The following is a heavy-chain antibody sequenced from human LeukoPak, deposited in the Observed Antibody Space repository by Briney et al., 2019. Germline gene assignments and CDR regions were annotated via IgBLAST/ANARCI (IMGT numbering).Heavy chain of an antibody. CDR2: IYSSGST. CDR3: ARDVVAVADPGFDY. Sequence: ASETLSLTCTVSGGSISSSGYYWGWIRQPPGKGLEWIGSIYSSGSTYYNPSLKSRVTMSVDTSKDQFSLKLSSVSAADTAVYYCARDVVAVADPGFDYWGQGTLVTVSS. D-gene: IGHD6-19*01. V-gene: IGHV4-39*02. CDR1: GGSISSSGYY. J-gene: IGHJ4*02.